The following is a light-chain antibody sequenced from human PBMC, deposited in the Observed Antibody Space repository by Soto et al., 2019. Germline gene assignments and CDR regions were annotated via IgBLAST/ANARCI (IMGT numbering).Light chain of an antibody. CDR3: QQCSNWPRT. V-gene: IGKV3-11*01. CDR2: DAS. J-gene: IGKJ3*01. CDR1: PSVGKY. Sequence: EIVLTQSPATLSFSPGERATLSCRASPSVGKYLAWYQQKPGQAPRLLIYDASSRATGIPARFSGSGYGTDFTLTISSLEPEDFALYYCQQCSNWPRTFGPGTKVYIK.